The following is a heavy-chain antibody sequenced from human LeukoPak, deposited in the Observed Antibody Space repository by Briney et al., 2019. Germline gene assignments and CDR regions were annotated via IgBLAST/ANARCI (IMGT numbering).Heavy chain of an antibody. V-gene: IGHV3-66*01. J-gene: IGHJ3*02. Sequence: GGSLRLSCAASEFSVGSNYMTWVRQALGKGLEWVSLIYSGGSTYYADSVKGRFTISRDNSKNTLYLQMNSLRAEDTAVYYCARMGGTLRAFDIWGQGTMVTVSS. CDR3: ARMGGTLRAFDI. CDR1: EFSVGSNY. CDR2: IYSGGST. D-gene: IGHD3-16*01.